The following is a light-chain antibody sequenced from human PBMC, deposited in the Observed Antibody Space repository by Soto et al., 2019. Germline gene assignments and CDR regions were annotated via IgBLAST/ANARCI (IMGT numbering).Light chain of an antibody. V-gene: IGLV2-14*01. CDR1: SSDVGGYNY. CDR3: SSYTSSSSYV. Sequence: ALTQPASVSGSPGQSITISCTGTSSDVGGYNYVSWYQQHPGKAPKLMIYEVSNRPSGVSNRFSGSKSGNTASLTISGLQAEDEPDYYCSSYTSSSSYVFGTGTKVTVL. J-gene: IGLJ1*01. CDR2: EVS.